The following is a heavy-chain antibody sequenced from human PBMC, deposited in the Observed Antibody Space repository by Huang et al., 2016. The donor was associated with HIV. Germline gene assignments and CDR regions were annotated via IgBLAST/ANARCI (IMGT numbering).Heavy chain of an antibody. CDR1: GFTFSSYA. J-gene: IGHJ4*02. CDR2: ITDGINNR. CDR3: AKDADTSGYDVLGPFGS. D-gene: IGHD3-3*01. V-gene: IGHV3-23*01. Sequence: EVLLLESGGGLVQPGGSLRLSCVASGFTFSSYAMSGVRQAAGKGLVWVSGITDGINNRYYAHSVKGRFAVSRDDSTNTLYLQMNSLRAEDTAVYYCAKDADTSGYDVLGPFGSWGQGTLVTVSS.